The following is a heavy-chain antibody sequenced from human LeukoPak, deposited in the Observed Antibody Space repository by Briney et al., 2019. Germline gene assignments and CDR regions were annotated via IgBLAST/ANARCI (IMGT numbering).Heavy chain of an antibody. CDR2: ISAYNGNA. Sequence: ASVKVSCKASGYTFTSYGISWVRQAPGQGLEWMGWISAYNGNANYAQKVQGRITMTTDRSTSTAYMELRSLRPDDTAVYYCARDNLGFDYWGQGTLVTVS. V-gene: IGHV1-18*01. CDR3: ARDNLGFDY. J-gene: IGHJ4*02. D-gene: IGHD7-27*01. CDR1: GYTFTSYG.